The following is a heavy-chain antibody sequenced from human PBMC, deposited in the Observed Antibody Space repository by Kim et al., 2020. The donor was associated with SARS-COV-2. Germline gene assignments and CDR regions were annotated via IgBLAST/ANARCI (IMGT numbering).Heavy chain of an antibody. CDR1: GYTFTSYA. V-gene: IGHV7-4-1*02. CDR2: INTNTGNP. CDR3: ASSVPPVPRQGADYYYYGMDV. Sequence: ASVKVSCKASGYTFTSYAMNWVRQAPGQGLEWMGWINTNTGNPTYAQGFTGRFVFSLDTSVSTAYLQISSLKAEDTAVYYCASSVPPVPRQGADYYYYGMDVWGQGTTVTVSS. D-gene: IGHD2-2*01. J-gene: IGHJ6*02.